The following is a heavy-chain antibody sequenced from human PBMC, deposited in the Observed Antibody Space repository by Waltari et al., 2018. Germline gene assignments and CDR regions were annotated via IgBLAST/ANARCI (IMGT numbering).Heavy chain of an antibody. CDR1: GFTFDNSA. CDR2: ISGSGGTT. D-gene: IGHD3-22*01. J-gene: IGHJ4*02. V-gene: IGHV3-23*04. Sequence: EVQLVESGGGLVQPGGALRLSCAASGFTFDNSAMSWVRQAPGKGLEWVSLISGSGGTTYYADSVKGRFTISRDNSKDTLYLQMNSLRAEDTAGYYCARDPPRYYPGGFDYWGQGTLVTVSS. CDR3: ARDPPRYYPGGFDY.